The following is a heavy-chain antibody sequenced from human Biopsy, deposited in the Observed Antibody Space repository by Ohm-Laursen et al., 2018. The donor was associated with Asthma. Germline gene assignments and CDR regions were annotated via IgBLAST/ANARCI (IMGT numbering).Heavy chain of an antibody. CDR3: ARRAVSCISRTCYSLDF. Sequence: SSVKVSCKSLGGTFNTYVIGWVRQAPGQGLEWMGGINSVFGTTTYPQKFQDRVTITADDSTSTVYMELSSLRSEDTAVYYCARRAVSCISRTCYSLDFGGQGTLVTVST. D-gene: IGHD2-2*01. CDR1: GGTFNTYV. J-gene: IGHJ4*02. CDR2: INSVFGTT. V-gene: IGHV1-69*01.